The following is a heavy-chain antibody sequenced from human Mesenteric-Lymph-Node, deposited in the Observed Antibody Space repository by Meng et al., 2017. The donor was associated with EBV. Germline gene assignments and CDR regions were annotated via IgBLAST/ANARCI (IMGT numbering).Heavy chain of an antibody. CDR3: ARKEQQLVHYFDY. CDR2: INHSGSN. Sequence: QEVGAGVLKPSETSSLTCAFYGGAFSGYYWSWIRQPPGKALEWIGEINHSGSNNYTPSLKSRVTISVDTSKNQFSLKLSSVTAADTAVYYCARKEQQLVHYFDYWGQGTLVTASS. V-gene: IGHV4-34*01. D-gene: IGHD6-13*01. CDR1: GGAFSGYY. J-gene: IGHJ4*02.